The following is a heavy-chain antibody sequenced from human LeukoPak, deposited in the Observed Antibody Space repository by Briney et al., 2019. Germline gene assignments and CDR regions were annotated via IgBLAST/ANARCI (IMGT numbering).Heavy chain of an antibody. V-gene: IGHV4-59*01. CDR1: GGSISSYY. CDR3: ARGRRYCSSTSCRPYFDD. CDR2: IYYSGST. J-gene: IGHJ4*02. D-gene: IGHD2-2*01. Sequence: SETLSLTCTVSGGSISSYYWSWIRQPPGKGLEWIGYIYYSGSTNYNPSLKSRVTISVDTSKNQFSLKLSSVTAADTAVYYCARGRRYCSSTSCRPYFDDWGQGTLVTVSS.